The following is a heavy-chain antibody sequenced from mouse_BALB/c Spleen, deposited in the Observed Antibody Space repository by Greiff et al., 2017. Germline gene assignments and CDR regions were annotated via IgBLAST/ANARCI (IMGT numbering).Heavy chain of an antibody. J-gene: IGHJ3*01. CDR2: IDTSDSYT. V-gene: IGHV1-69*01. D-gene: IGHD1-1*02. CDR1: GYTFTDYW. CDR3: ARHGRN. Sequence: QVQLQQPGAELVMPGASVKMSCKASGYTFTDYWMHWVKQRPGQGLEWIGAIDTSDSYTSYNQKFKGKATLTVDESSSTAYMQLSSLTSEDSAVYYCARHGRNWGQGTLVTVSA.